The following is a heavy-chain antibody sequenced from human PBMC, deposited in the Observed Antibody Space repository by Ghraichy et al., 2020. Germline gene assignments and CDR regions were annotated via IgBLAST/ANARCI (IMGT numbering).Heavy chain of an antibody. CDR3: VRGVVGRGEVMDV. D-gene: IGHD1-26*01. CDR2: IGPTGDP. J-gene: IGHJ6*02. Sequence: GGSLRLSCAASGFTFSRYDMYWVRQATGNGLEWIAAIGPTGDPDYPGSVMGRFTISRENAKNSLYLQMNSLIAGDTAVYYCVRGVVGRGEVMDVWGHGTTVTVSS. V-gene: IGHV3-13*05. CDR1: GFTFSRYD.